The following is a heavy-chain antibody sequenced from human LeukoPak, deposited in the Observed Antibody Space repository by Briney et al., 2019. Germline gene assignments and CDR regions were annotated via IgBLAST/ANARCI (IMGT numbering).Heavy chain of an antibody. CDR3: ARDERLLSFLK. V-gene: IGHV3-48*03. CDR1: GFTFSSYE. J-gene: IGHJ4*02. D-gene: IGHD3-3*01. CDR2: ISSSGSTI. Sequence: GGSLRLSCAASGFTFSSYEMNWVRQTPGKGLEWVSYISSSGSTIYYADSVKGRFTISRDNSKNTLYLQMNSLRAEDTAIYYCARDERLLSFLKWGQGTLVTVSS.